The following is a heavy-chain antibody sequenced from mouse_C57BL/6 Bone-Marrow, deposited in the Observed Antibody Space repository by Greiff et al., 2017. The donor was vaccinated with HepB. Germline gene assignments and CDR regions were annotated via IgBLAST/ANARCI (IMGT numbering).Heavy chain of an antibody. J-gene: IGHJ2*01. Sequence: SGAELARSGASVKLSCTASGYTFISYGISWVKQTIGQGLEWIGEIHRRSGNTYYNEKFKGKATLTADKSSSTAYMELRSLTSEDSAVYFCARSSYYYGSSLDYWGQGTTLTVSS. CDR1: GYTFISYG. V-gene: IGHV1-81*01. D-gene: IGHD1-1*01. CDR3: ARSSYYYGSSLDY. CDR2: IHRRSGNT.